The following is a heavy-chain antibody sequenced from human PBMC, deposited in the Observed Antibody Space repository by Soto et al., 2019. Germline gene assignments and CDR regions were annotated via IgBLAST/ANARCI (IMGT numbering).Heavy chain of an antibody. CDR2: IYSGGST. J-gene: IGHJ5*02. Sequence: EVQLVESGGGLIQPGGSLRLSCAASGFTVSSTYMSWVRQAPGKGLEWVSVIYSGGSTYYADSVNGRFTTSRHNSKNTPDLQMNSLSAEDTAGYYCESDDRWFDPWGQGTMVTVSS. V-gene: IGHV3-53*01. CDR3: ESDDRWFDP. CDR1: GFTVSSTY.